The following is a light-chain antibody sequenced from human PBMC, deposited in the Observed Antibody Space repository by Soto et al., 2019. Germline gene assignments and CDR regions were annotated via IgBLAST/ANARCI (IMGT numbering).Light chain of an antibody. CDR1: QSVSGN. J-gene: IGKJ5*01. CDR2: GAS. V-gene: IGKV3-15*01. Sequence: EIVMTQSPATLSVSPGERATLSCRASQSVSGNLAWYQQKPGQAPRLLIYGASTRATGIPARFSGSGSGTGFNLTISSLQSEYFAVYYCQQYNNWPPITFGQGTRLEIK. CDR3: QQYNNWPPIT.